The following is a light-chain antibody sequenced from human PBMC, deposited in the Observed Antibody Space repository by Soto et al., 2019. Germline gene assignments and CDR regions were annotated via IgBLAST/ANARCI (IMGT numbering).Light chain of an antibody. CDR1: QSISNY. CDR2: DAS. V-gene: IGKV3-11*01. CDR3: QLRSNWPPTWT. Sequence: EIVLTQSPATLSLSPGERATLSCRASQSISNYLAWYQHKPGQAPRRLIYDASSRATGIPARFSGSGSGTDFTLTISSLEPEDFAVYFCQLRSNWPPTWTFGQGTKVEVK. J-gene: IGKJ1*01.